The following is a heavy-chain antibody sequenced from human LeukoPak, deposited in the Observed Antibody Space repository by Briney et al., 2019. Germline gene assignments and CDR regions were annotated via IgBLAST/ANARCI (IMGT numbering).Heavy chain of an antibody. J-gene: IGHJ6*02. CDR2: LHSGGNT. CDR3: ARSLGTSHYYALNL. V-gene: IGHV3-66*01. D-gene: IGHD3/OR15-3a*01. CDR1: GFTVSTKY. Sequence: GGSLKLSCVASGFTVSTKYMTWVRQAPGKGLEWVSVLHSGGNTYYADSVKGRSTLSRDDSKNTLFLQMNSLRVDDTAVYYCARSLGTSHYYALNLWGQGTTVTVSS.